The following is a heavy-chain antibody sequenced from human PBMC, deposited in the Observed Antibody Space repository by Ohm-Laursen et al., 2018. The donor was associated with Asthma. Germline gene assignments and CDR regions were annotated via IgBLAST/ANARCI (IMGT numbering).Heavy chain of an antibody. CDR2: IYYSGST. V-gene: IGHV4-59*12. CDR3: ARDGRLRGSFDY. CDR1: GGSISSYY. Sequence: TLSLTCTVSGGSISSYYWSWIRQPPGKGLEWIGYIYYSGSTNYNPSLKSRVTISVDTSKNQFSLNLSSVTAADTALYYCARDGRLRGSFDYWGQGTLVTVSS. D-gene: IGHD3-10*01. J-gene: IGHJ4*02.